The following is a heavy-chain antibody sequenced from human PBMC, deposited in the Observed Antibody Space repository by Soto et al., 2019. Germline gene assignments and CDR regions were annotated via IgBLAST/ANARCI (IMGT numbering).Heavy chain of an antibody. V-gene: IGHV3-23*01. J-gene: IGHJ4*02. CDR1: GFTFSSYA. CDR2: ISGSGGST. D-gene: IGHD3-10*01. Sequence: GGSLRLSCAASGFTFSSYAMSWVRQAPGKGLEWVSAISGSGGSTYYADSVKGRFTISRDNSKNTLYLQMNSLRAEDTAVYYCAKLGVRGDAVHPHIDYWGQGTLVTVSS. CDR3: AKLGVRGDAVHPHIDY.